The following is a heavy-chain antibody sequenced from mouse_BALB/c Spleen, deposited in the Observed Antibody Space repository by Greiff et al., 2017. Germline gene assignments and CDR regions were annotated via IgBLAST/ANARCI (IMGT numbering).Heavy chain of an antibody. CDR1: GFAFSSYD. Sequence: EVKLMESGGGLVKPGGSLKLSCAASGFAFSSYDMSWVRQTPEKRLEWVAYISSGGGSTYYPDTVKGRFTISRDNDKNTLYLQMSRLTSEDTAMYYCARGGARYGNYEYCDVGGAGTTVTVSS. D-gene: IGHD2-10*02. CDR2: ISSGGGST. V-gene: IGHV5-12-1*01. CDR3: ARGGARYGNYEYCDV. J-gene: IGHJ1*01.